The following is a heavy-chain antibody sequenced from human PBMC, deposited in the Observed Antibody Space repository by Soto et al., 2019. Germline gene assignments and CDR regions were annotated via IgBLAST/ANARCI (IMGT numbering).Heavy chain of an antibody. CDR3: TRHDSNYDFWSGSPPRYGMDV. Sequence: GGSLRLSGAAPGFTLSSNYMTWARQAQGKGLEVVSVIYSGGSTYSADSVKGRFTIYRDNSKNTLYLQMNSLRAEDTAVYYCTRHDSNYDFWSGSPPRYGMDVWGQGTTVTVS. CDR2: IYSGGST. D-gene: IGHD3-3*01. CDR1: GFTLSSNY. J-gene: IGHJ6*02. V-gene: IGHV3-66*04.